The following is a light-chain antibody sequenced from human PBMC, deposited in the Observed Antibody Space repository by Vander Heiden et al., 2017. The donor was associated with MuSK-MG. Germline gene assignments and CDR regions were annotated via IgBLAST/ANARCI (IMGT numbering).Light chain of an antibody. CDR3: MQAHSTSRT. V-gene: IGKV2-28*01. J-gene: IGKJ5*01. Sequence: DIVITQSPLPLLVTPGRPAPISFRSSQNLLHIYRYNYLNWYLQKPGKSPQLLIYLGSNRETGVPERFSGSGSGTDFTLTISRVEAEDFGVYYCMQAHSTSRTFGQGTQVEIK. CDR1: QNLLHIYRYNY. CDR2: LGS.